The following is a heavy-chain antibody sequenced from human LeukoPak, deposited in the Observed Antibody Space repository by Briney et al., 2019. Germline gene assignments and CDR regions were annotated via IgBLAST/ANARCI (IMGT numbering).Heavy chain of an antibody. J-gene: IGHJ5*02. CDR1: GYSFTDYY. V-gene: IGHV1-2*02. D-gene: IGHD2-21*01. Sequence: ASVKVSCKTSGYSFTDYYMHWVRQAPGQGLEWMGWINLNSGGTSSAQKFQGRVTMTRDTSITTVYMEVSWLTSDDTAIYYCARADRLHGGPYLIGPWGQGTLATVSS. CDR3: ARADRLHGGPYLIGP. CDR2: INLNSGGT.